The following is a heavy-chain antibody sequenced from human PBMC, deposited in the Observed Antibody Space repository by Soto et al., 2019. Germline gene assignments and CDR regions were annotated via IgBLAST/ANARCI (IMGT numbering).Heavy chain of an antibody. D-gene: IGHD6-19*01. Sequence: QVQLVESGGGVVQPGRSLRLSCGASGFIFSKYGMHWVRQAPGKGLEWVAVIWYDGGKKYYADSVEGRFTIFRDNSKNTLYLQMNSLRAEDTAVYYCARWGVGSDWYEQVVDYWGQGTLVTVSS. CDR1: GFIFSKYG. CDR2: IWYDGGKK. V-gene: IGHV3-33*01. CDR3: ARWGVGSDWYEQVVDY. J-gene: IGHJ4*02.